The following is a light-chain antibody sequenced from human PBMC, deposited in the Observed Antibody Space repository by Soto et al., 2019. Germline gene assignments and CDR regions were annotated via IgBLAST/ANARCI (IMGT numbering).Light chain of an antibody. CDR1: SSYVGVYYY. Sequence: QSARTQPASVSGSPGQSITISCTGTSSYVGVYYYVSWFQQHPGKAPKLMIYDVTARPSGVSNRFSGSMSGNTASLTISGLQAEDEADYYCGSYTSSSTLEMVFGGGTQLTVL. CDR3: GSYTSSSTLEMV. J-gene: IGLJ3*02. V-gene: IGLV2-14*03. CDR2: DVT.